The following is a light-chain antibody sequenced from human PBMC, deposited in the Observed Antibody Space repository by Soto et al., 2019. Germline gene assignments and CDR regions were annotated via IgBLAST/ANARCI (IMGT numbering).Light chain of an antibody. J-gene: IGLJ1*01. CDR2: EVS. CDR3: TSYTSSTTNYV. V-gene: IGLV2-14*01. Sequence: QSALTQPASVSGSPGQSLTFSCTGTSSDIGGYNYVSWYQQHPGKAPKLMIYEVSNRPSGVSDRFSGSKSGNTASLTISGLQAEDEADYYCTSYTSSTTNYVFGTGTKLTVL. CDR1: SSDIGGYNY.